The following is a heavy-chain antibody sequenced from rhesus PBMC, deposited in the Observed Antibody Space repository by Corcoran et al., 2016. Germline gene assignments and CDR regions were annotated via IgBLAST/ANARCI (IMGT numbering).Heavy chain of an antibody. CDR1: GGSISSSNW. Sequence: QVQLQESGPGLVKHSETLALTCAVSGGSISSSNWWSWIRQPPGNGLERIGYISGSSGSTCYDPSLQNPVTSATDTAKYQFSLKLGAVTSADATVYCCARGWGSWNYIFAGLDSWGQGVVVTFSS. CDR2: ISGSSGST. V-gene: IGHV4-65*01. CDR3: ARGWGSWNYIFAGLDS. D-gene: IGHD1-1-1*01. J-gene: IGHJ6*01.